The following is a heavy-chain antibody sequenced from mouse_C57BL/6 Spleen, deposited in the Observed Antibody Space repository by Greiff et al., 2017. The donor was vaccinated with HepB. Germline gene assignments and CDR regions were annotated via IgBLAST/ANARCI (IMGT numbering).Heavy chain of an antibody. D-gene: IGHD2-4*01. Sequence: EVQGVESGGGLVQPKGSLKLSCAASGFSFNTYAMNWVRQAPGKGLEWVARIRSKSNNYATYYADSVKDRFTISRDDSESMLYLQMNNLKTEDTAMYYCVREAFYYDYDGGFAYWGQGTLVTVSA. V-gene: IGHV10-1*01. J-gene: IGHJ3*01. CDR3: VREAFYYDYDGGFAY. CDR2: IRSKSNNYAT. CDR1: GFSFNTYA.